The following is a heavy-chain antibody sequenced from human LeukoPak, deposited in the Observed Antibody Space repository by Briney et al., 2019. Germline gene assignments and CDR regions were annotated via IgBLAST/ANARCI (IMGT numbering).Heavy chain of an antibody. Sequence: GGSLRLSCAASGFTLSSYSMNWVRQAPGKGLEWVSSISSSSSYIYYADSVKGRFTISRDNAKNSLYLQMNSLRAEDTAVYYCARNPGGWYFDLWGRGTLVTVSS. V-gene: IGHV3-21*01. CDR2: ISSSSSYI. CDR3: ARNPGGWYFDL. J-gene: IGHJ2*01. D-gene: IGHD2-15*01. CDR1: GFTLSSYS.